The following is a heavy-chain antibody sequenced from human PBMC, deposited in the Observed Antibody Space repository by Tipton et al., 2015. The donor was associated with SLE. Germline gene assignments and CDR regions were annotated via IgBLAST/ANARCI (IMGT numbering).Heavy chain of an antibody. CDR3: AVPGGYYYDSSGYYYPDAFDI. J-gene: IGHJ3*02. CDR1: GGSISSSSYY. Sequence: LRLSCTVSGGSISSSSYYWGWIRQPPGKGLEWIGSIYYSGSTYYNPSLKSRVTISVDTSKNQFSLKLSSVTAADTAVYYCAVPGGYYYDSSGYYYPDAFDIWGQGTMVTVSS. CDR2: IYYSGST. V-gene: IGHV4-39*07. D-gene: IGHD3-22*01.